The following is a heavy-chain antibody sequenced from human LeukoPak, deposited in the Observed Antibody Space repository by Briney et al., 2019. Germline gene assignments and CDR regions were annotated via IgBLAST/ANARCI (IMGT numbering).Heavy chain of an antibody. CDR2: ISSSSSYI. Sequence: GGSLRLSCAASGFTFSSYSMNWVRQAPGKGLEWVSSISSSSSYIYYADSVKGRFTISRDNAKNSLYLQMNSLRAEDTAVYYCTADFWSGYSEGFDYWGQGTLVTVSS. V-gene: IGHV3-21*01. CDR3: TADFWSGYSEGFDY. J-gene: IGHJ4*02. D-gene: IGHD3-3*01. CDR1: GFTFSSYS.